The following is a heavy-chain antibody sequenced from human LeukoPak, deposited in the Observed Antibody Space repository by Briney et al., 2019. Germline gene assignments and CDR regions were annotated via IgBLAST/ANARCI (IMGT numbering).Heavy chain of an antibody. D-gene: IGHD3-16*01. CDR3: ARGQVRLFDY. CDR2: INHSGST. CDR1: GGSFSDYY. Sequence: PSETLSLTCGVYGGSFSDYYWSWIRQPPGKGLGWIGEINHSGSTNYNPSLKSRVTISVDTSKNQFSLKLSSVTAADTAVYYCARGQVRLFDYWGQGTLVTVSS. J-gene: IGHJ4*02. V-gene: IGHV4-34*01.